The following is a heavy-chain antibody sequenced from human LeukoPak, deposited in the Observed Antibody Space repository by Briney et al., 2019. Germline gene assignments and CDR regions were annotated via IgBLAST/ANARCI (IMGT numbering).Heavy chain of an antibody. CDR3: AKVLGSGWYYFDY. V-gene: IGHV3-23*01. CDR1: GFTFSSYA. CDR2: ISGSGGST. Sequence: GGSLRLSCAASGFTFSSYAMSWVRRAPGKGLEWVSAISGSGGSTYYADSVKGRFTISRDNSKNTLYLQMNSLRAEDTAVYYCAKVLGSGWYYFDYWGQGTLVTVSS. D-gene: IGHD6-19*01. J-gene: IGHJ4*02.